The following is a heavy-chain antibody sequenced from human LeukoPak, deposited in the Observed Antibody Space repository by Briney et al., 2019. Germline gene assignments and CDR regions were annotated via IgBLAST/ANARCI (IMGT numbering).Heavy chain of an antibody. Sequence: GGSLRLSCAASGFTFSSYALNWVRQAPGKGLEWVSVISGTGGSTYYADSVKGRFTISRDNAKNSLYLQMNSLRDEDTAVYYCARDRLGAGSFDIWGQGTMATVSS. D-gene: IGHD7-27*01. J-gene: IGHJ3*02. CDR3: ARDRLGAGSFDI. CDR1: GFTFSSYA. V-gene: IGHV3-23*01. CDR2: ISGTGGST.